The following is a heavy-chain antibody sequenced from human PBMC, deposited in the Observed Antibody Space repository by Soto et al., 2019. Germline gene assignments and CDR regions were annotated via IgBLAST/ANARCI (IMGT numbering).Heavy chain of an antibody. Sequence: DVQLLESGGGLDQPGGSLRLSCAASGFTFGNYAMNWVRQAPGKGLEWVSTISASGGTTYYADSVKGRFTISRDNSKNTLYLHMNSLRCEDTAVYYCARAGIQTSVTTRIDFWGQGTLVPVSS. V-gene: IGHV3-23*01. D-gene: IGHD4-17*01. CDR1: GFTFGNYA. J-gene: IGHJ4*02. CDR2: ISASGGTT. CDR3: ARAGIQTSVTTRIDF.